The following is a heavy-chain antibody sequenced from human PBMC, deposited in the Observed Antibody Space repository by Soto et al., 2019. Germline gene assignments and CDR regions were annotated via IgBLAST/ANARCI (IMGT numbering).Heavy chain of an antibody. CDR3: TKDAYRRGMNNWFDP. V-gene: IGHV3-43*01. D-gene: IGHD4-4*01. CDR1: GFDFRDYT. Sequence: ELHMVESGGSVVQPGGSLTISCQASGFDFRDYTLHWVRHSPGKGLEWISLISWDGSTDRGESVQGRFTTSRDDDKNSLYLHMSRLRPEDAGFYYCTKDAYRRGMNNWFDPWGRGILVSVSS. J-gene: IGHJ5*02. CDR2: ISWDGST.